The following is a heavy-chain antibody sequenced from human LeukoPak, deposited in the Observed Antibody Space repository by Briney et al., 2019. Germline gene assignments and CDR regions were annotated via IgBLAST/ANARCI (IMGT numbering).Heavy chain of an antibody. D-gene: IGHD3-16*02. V-gene: IGHV4-34*01. CDR2: INHSGST. CDR1: GGSFSDYY. J-gene: IGHJ3*02. CDR3: ARVGYDYVWGSYRDAFDI. Sequence: SSETLSLTCAVYGGSFSDYYWSWIRQPPGKGLEWIGEINHSGSTNYNPSLKSRVTISVDTSKNQFSLKLSSVTAADTAVYYCARVGYDYVWGSYRDAFDIWGQGTMVTVSS.